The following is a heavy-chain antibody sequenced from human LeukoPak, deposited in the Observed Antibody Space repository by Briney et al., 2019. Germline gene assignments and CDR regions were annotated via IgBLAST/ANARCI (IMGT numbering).Heavy chain of an antibody. V-gene: IGHV4-39*01. CDR2: IFYYGTS. CDR1: GDSVSSPTYF. D-gene: IGHD3/OR15-3a*01. Sequence: SETLSLICTVSGDSVSSPTYFWGWIRHPPGKGLEWIGSIFYYGTSYYNPSLKSRVTISVDTSTNQFSLKLNSVTAADTAVYYCARIGQSVHYYMDVWGNGTTVDVSS. CDR3: ARIGQSVHYYMDV. J-gene: IGHJ6*03.